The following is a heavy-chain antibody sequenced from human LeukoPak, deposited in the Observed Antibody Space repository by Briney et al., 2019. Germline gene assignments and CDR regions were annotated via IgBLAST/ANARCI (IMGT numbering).Heavy chain of an antibody. V-gene: IGHV3-7*01. Sequence: SGGSLRLSCAASGFTFSNYWMGWVRQPPGKGLQWVANIKEDGTEKYYVDSVKGRFTISRDNAKNSVYLQMNSLRVEDSAMYYCARDLQTVSPGNYWGQGTLVTVSS. CDR3: ARDLQTVSPGNY. CDR1: GFTFSNYW. D-gene: IGHD2-8*01. J-gene: IGHJ1*01. CDR2: IKEDGTEK.